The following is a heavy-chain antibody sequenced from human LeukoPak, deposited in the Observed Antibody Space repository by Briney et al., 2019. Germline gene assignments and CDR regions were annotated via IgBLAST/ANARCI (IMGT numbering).Heavy chain of an antibody. CDR3: HGSGGFYPFDY. Sequence: SETLSLTCSVSGGSISRSGHYWGWIRQPPGKGLEWIGNIYHSGSTYYSPSLKSRVTISVDTSKNQFSLKVNSVTAADTAVYYCHGSGGFYPFDYWGQGTLVTVSS. D-gene: IGHD2-15*01. V-gene: IGHV4-39*01. J-gene: IGHJ4*02. CDR2: IYHSGST. CDR1: GGSISRSGHY.